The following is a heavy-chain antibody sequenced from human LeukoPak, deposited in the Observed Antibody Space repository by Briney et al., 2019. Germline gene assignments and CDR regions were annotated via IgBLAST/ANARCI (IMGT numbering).Heavy chain of an antibody. CDR1: GGTFSSYA. Sequence: SVKVSCXASGGTFSSYAISWVRQAPGQGLEWMGGIIPIFGTANYAQKFQGRVTITTDESTSTAYMELSSLRSEDTAVYYCARDRGYDILTGYYFDYWGQGTLVTVSS. J-gene: IGHJ4*02. D-gene: IGHD3-9*01. CDR3: ARDRGYDILTGYYFDY. CDR2: IIPIFGTA. V-gene: IGHV1-69*05.